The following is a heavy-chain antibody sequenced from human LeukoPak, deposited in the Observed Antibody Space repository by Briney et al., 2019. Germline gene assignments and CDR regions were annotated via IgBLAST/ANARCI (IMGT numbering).Heavy chain of an antibody. V-gene: IGHV3-23*01. CDR2: ISGSGGST. CDR1: GFTFSSYA. CDR3: AKRMGVPAAFYFDY. D-gene: IGHD2-2*01. J-gene: IGHJ4*02. Sequence: PGGSLRLSCAASGFTFSSYAMSRVRQAPGKGLEWVSVISGSGGSTYYADSVKGRFTISRDNSKNTLYLQMNSLRAEDTAVYYCAKRMGVPAAFYFDYWGQGTLVTVSS.